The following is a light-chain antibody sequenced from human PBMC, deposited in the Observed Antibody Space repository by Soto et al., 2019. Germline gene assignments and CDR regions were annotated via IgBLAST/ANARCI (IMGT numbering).Light chain of an antibody. J-gene: IGKJ2*01. CDR1: QSVSNY. CDR3: QQYNNWPCT. Sequence: EIVLTQSPATLSFSPGERATLSCRASQSVSNYLAWYQQKPGQPPSLPIYDASNRATGIAARFSGSGSGTDFTLTISSLDPEDFAIYYCQQYNNWPCTFGQGTKLEIK. V-gene: IGKV3-11*01. CDR2: DAS.